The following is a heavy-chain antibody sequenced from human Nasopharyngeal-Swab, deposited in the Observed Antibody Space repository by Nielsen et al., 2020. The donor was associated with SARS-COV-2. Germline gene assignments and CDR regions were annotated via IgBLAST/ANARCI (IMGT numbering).Heavy chain of an antibody. CDR3: ARDYGGWFDY. J-gene: IGHJ4*02. Sequence: GESLKISYAASAFTFSIYTMNWVRQAPGKGLEWVSSISGSTNYIYYADSVKGRFTISRDNAKNSLFLQINSLRAEDTAVYYCARDYGGWFDYWGQGTLVTVSS. CDR2: ISGSTNYI. CDR1: AFTFSIYT. V-gene: IGHV3-21*01. D-gene: IGHD4-23*01.